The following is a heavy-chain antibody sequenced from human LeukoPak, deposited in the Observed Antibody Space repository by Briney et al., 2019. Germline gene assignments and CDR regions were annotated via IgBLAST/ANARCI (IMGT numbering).Heavy chain of an antibody. Sequence: GGSLRLSCAASGFTVSSNYMSWVRQAPGKGLEWVSGISGDGADTKYADSVKGRFTISRDNSKNTLYLQMSSLRGADTAVYYCAKSRYEDYYYYYGMDVWGQGTTVTVSS. J-gene: IGHJ6*02. V-gene: IGHV3-53*01. D-gene: IGHD3-3*01. CDR1: GFTVSSNY. CDR3: AKSRYEDYYYYYGMDV. CDR2: ISGDGADT.